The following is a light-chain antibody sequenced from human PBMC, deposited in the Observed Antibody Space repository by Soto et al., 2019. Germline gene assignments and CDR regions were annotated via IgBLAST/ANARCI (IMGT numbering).Light chain of an antibody. CDR2: GAS. Sequence: DIQMTQSPSTLSASVGDRVTITCRASQGISKWLAWYQQKPGKAPKLLIYGASSLESGVPSRFSGSGSGTEFTLTISSLQPDDFATYFCQQYNSYDMWSFGQGTKVDIK. CDR1: QGISKW. CDR3: QQYNSYDMWS. J-gene: IGKJ1*01. V-gene: IGKV1-5*01.